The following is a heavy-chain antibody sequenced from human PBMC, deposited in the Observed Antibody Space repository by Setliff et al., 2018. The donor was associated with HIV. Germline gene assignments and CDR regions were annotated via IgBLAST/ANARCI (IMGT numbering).Heavy chain of an antibody. J-gene: IGHJ3*02. Sequence: SETLSLTCTVSGGSISSSSYYWGWIRQPPGKGLEWIGSIYYSGSTYYNPSLKSRVTISVDTSKNQFSLKLSSVTAADTAEYYCARRQQLWLLYAFDIWGQGTVVTVSS. D-gene: IGHD5-18*01. CDR2: IYYSGST. CDR3: ARRQQLWLLYAFDI. CDR1: GGSISSSSYY. V-gene: IGHV4-39*01.